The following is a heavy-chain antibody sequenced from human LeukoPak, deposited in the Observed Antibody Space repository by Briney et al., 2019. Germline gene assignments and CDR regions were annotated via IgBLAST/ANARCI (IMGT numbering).Heavy chain of an antibody. J-gene: IGHJ4*02. Sequence: ASVKVSCKASGYTFTSYYIHWVRQAPGQGLEWMGLINPSDDSANYAQEFQGRVAMTRDTSTNTVYVDLSSLRSEDTAVYYCAKAARDTYGYRYYFDYWGQGTLVTVSS. CDR3: AKAARDTYGYRYYFDY. D-gene: IGHD5-18*01. CDR2: INPSDDSA. CDR1: GYTFTSYY. V-gene: IGHV1-46*01.